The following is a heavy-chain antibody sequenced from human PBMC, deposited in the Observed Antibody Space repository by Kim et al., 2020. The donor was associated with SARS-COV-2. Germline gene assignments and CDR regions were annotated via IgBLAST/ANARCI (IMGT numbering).Heavy chain of an antibody. D-gene: IGHD3-16*01. CDR1: GFSFSSYS. CDR3: VRDRDGSSWGRYFDY. Sequence: GWSLRLSCAASGFSFSSYSMNWVRQAPGKGLEWVAYINSNNSTIFYADSVKGRFSISRDNARNVVYLHIKSLRDEDAAVYYCVRDRDGSSWGRYFDYWGQGTLVTVSS. J-gene: IGHJ4*02. CDR2: INSNNSTI. V-gene: IGHV3-48*02.